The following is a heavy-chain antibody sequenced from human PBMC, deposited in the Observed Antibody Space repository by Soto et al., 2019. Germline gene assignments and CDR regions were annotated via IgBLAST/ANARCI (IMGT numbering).Heavy chain of an antibody. V-gene: IGHV6-1*01. CDR3: AKGDNLGPKTGYAFDP. Sequence: PWQTLSLTCDISGDSVSSNTASWNWMRQSPSRGLEWLGRTYFRSKWYNDYAVSVKSRIIINPDTSNNQFSLQLNSVTPEDTAVYFCAKGDNLGPKTGYAFDPWGQGIMVTVSS. D-gene: IGHD5-12*01. J-gene: IGHJ5*02. CDR2: TYFRSKWYN. CDR1: GDSVSSNTAS.